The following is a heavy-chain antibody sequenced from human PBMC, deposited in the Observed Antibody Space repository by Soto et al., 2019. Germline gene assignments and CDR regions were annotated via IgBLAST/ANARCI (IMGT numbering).Heavy chain of an antibody. CDR2: ISYDGSNK. J-gene: IGHJ6*02. CDR1: GFTFSSYG. Sequence: QVQLVESGGGVVQPGRSLRLSCAASGFTFSSYGMHWVRQAPGKGLEWVAVISYDGSNKYYADSVKGRFTISRDNSKNTLYLQMNSLRAEDTAVYYCAKADYDFWNGMDVWGQGTTVTVSS. D-gene: IGHD3-3*01. CDR3: AKADYDFWNGMDV. V-gene: IGHV3-30*18.